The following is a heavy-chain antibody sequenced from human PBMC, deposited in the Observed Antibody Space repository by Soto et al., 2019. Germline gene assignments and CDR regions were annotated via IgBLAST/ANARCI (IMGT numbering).Heavy chain of an antibody. CDR1: GLTFSDYY. CDR2: ISSSGSTM. D-gene: IGHD3-16*01. Sequence: QVQLVESGGGLVKPGGSLRLSCAASGLTFSDYYMSWIRQAPGKELEWVSGISSSGSTMYYAGSVKGRFTISRDNAKNSLYLQMYSLRAEDTAVYYCARDQGGTGLMPFVYWGQGTLVTVSS. V-gene: IGHV3-11*01. CDR3: ARDQGGTGLMPFVY. J-gene: IGHJ4*02.